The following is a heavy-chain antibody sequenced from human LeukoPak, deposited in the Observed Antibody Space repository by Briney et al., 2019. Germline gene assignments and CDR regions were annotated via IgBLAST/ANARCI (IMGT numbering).Heavy chain of an antibody. CDR3: AKGGYYGSGSSEYFDY. Sequence: PGGSLRLSCAASGFTFSDYYMSWIRQAPGKGLEWVSAISGSGGSTYYADSVKGRFTISRDNSKNTLYLQMNSLRAEDTAVYYCAKGGYYGSGSSEYFDYWGQGTLVTVSS. D-gene: IGHD3-10*01. CDR1: GFTFSDYY. V-gene: IGHV3-23*01. CDR2: ISGSGGST. J-gene: IGHJ4*02.